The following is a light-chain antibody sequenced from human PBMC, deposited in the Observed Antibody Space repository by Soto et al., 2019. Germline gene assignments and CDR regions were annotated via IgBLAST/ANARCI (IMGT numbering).Light chain of an antibody. CDR3: SSYTSSSTRV. V-gene: IGLV2-14*01. J-gene: IGLJ3*02. CDR2: EVS. CDR1: SSDVGGYNY. Sequence: QSVLTQPASVSGSPGQSITISCTGTSSDVGGYNYDSWYQQHPGKAPKLMIYEVSNRPSGVSNRFSGSKSGNTASLTISGLQAEDEADYYCSSYTSSSTRVFGGGTQLTVL.